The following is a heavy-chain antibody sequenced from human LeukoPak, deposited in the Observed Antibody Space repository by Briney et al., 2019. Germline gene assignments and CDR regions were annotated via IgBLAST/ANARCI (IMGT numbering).Heavy chain of an antibody. CDR3: ATPYSGGYQGLDI. CDR1: GYSISSGYY. Sequence: PSETLSLTWAVSGYSISSGYYWGWIRQPPGKGLEWIGSIYYSGSTYYNPTLKSRVTIFVDTSKNQFSLKLSSVTAADTAVYYCATPYSGGYQGLDIWGQGTMVTVSS. CDR2: IYYSGST. V-gene: IGHV4-38-2*01. D-gene: IGHD1-26*01. J-gene: IGHJ3*02.